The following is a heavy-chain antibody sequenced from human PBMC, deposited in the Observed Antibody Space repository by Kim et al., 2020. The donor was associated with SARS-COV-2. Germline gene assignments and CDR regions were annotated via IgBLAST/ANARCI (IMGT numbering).Heavy chain of an antibody. J-gene: IGHJ5*02. D-gene: IGHD3-10*01. Sequence: SETLSLTCAVYGGSFSGYYWSWIRQPPGKGLEWIGEINHSGSTNYNPSLKSRVTISVDTSKNQFSLKLSSVTAADTAVYYCARVLLWFGELSCNWFDPWGQGTLVTVSS. CDR2: INHSGST. CDR1: GGSFSGYY. V-gene: IGHV4-34*01. CDR3: ARVLLWFGELSCNWFDP.